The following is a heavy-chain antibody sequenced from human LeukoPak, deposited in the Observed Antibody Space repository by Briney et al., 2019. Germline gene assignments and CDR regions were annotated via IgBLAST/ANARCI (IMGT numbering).Heavy chain of an antibody. CDR1: GGTFSSYA. Sequence: VASVKVSCKASGGTFSSYAISWVRQAPGQGLEWMGGIIPIFGTANYAQEFQGRVTITADESTSTAYMELSSLRSEDTAVYYCASCGTSCYGPNAFDIWGQGTMVTVSS. V-gene: IGHV1-69*01. D-gene: IGHD2-2*01. CDR3: ASCGTSCYGPNAFDI. J-gene: IGHJ3*02. CDR2: IIPIFGTA.